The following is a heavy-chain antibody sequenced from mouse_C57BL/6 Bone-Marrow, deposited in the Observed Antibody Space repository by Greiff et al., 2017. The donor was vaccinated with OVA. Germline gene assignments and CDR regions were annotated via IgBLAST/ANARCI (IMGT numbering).Heavy chain of an antibody. CDR2: IDPEDGDT. D-gene: IGHD1-1*01. CDR3: TMEYYGSSSSYAMDY. J-gene: IGHJ4*01. V-gene: IGHV14-1*01. Sequence: DVQLQESGAELVRPGASVKLSCTASGFNIKDYYMHWVKQRPEQGLEWIGRIDPEDGDTEYAPKFQGKATMTADTSSNTAYLQLSSLTSEDTAVYYCTMEYYGSSSSYAMDYWGQGTSVTVSS. CDR1: GFNIKDYY.